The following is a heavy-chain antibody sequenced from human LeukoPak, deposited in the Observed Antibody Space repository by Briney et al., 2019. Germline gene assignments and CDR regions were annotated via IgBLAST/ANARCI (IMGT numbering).Heavy chain of an antibody. CDR3: ARDVGVAWLLSPHYYFDY. V-gene: IGHV3-7*01. D-gene: IGHD3-3*01. J-gene: IGHJ4*02. CDR2: INQDGSET. Sequence: HPGGSLRLSCAASGFTFSSYWMSWVRQAPGKGLEWVANINQDGSETYYMDSVKGRFTISRDNAKNSLYLQMNSLRAEDTAVYYCARDVGVAWLLSPHYYFDYWGQGTLVTVSS. CDR1: GFTFSSYW.